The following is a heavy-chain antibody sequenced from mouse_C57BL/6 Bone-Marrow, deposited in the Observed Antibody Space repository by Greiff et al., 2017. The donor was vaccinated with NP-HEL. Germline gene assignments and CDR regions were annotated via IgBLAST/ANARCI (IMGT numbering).Heavy chain of an antibody. CDR1: EYTFPSHD. J-gene: IGHJ3*01. CDR2: INSDGGST. Sequence: EVQLMESGGGLVQPGESLKLSCESYEYTFPSHDMSWVRKTPEKRLELVAAINSDGGSTYYPDTMERRFIISRDNTKKTLYLQMSSLRSEDTALYYCARHEGLRPFFAYWGQGTLVTVSA. CDR3: ARHEGLRPFFAY. V-gene: IGHV5-2*01. D-gene: IGHD2-4*01.